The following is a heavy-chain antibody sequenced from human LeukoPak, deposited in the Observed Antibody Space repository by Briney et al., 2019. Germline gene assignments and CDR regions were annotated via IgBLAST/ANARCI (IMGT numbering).Heavy chain of an antibody. CDR3: AREGYYDFWSGYKGRFDP. J-gene: IGHJ5*02. V-gene: IGHV1-8*01. D-gene: IGHD3-3*01. CDR2: MNPNSGNT. Sequence: ASVKVSCKASGYTFTSYDINWVRQATGQGLEWMGWMNPNSGNTGYAQKFQGRVTMTRNTSISTAYMELSRLRSDDTAVYYCAREGYYDFWSGYKGRFDPWGQGTLVTVSS. CDR1: GYTFTSYD.